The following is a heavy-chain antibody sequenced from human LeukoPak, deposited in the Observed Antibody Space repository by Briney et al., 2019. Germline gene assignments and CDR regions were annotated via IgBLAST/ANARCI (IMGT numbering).Heavy chain of an antibody. CDR3: ARNNGMDV. CDR1: GFALSSHW. V-gene: IGHV3-7*03. Sequence: GGSLRLSCAASGFALSSHWMTWVRQVPGRGPEWVANVNRDGSETYYLDSVEGRFTISKDNAKNSLYLQMNSLRAEDTALYHCARNNGMDVWGQGTTVIVSS. CDR2: VNRDGSET. J-gene: IGHJ6*02.